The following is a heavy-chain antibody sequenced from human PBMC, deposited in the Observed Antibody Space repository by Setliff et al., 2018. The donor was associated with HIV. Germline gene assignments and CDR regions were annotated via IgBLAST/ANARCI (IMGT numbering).Heavy chain of an antibody. CDR3: ARDAKPYYYDTIGYGGDY. Sequence: PGESLKISCAGSEFSVSSNTMSWIRQAPGKGLEWVSSLTGSRSASYYADSVRGRFTISRDNSNNTLYLQMSGLRVEDTAMYYCARDAKPYYYDTIGYGGDYLGQGTLVTVSS. CDR2: LTGSRSAS. CDR1: EFSVSSNT. D-gene: IGHD3-22*01. J-gene: IGHJ4*02. V-gene: IGHV3-23*01.